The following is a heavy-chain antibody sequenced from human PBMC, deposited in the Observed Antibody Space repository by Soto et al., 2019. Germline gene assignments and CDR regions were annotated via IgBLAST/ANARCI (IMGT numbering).Heavy chain of an antibody. CDR3: ASHRITMVRGVIMYYYYGMDV. V-gene: IGHV1-18*01. CDR2: ISAYNGNT. CDR1: GYTFTSYG. J-gene: IGHJ6*02. D-gene: IGHD3-10*01. Sequence: QVQLVQSGAEVKKPGASVKVSCKASGYTFTSYGILWVRQAPGQGREGMGWISAYNGNTNYAQKLQGRVTMTTDTSTSTAYMELRSLRSDDTAVYYCASHRITMVRGVIMYYYYGMDVWGQGTTVTVSS.